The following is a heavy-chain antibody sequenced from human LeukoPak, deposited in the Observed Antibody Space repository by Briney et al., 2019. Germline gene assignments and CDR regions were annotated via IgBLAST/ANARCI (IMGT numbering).Heavy chain of an antibody. CDR3: ARELTTDDRGDAFDI. CDR2: IYTSGST. J-gene: IGHJ3*02. Sequence: KPSETLSLTCTVSGGSISSYYWSWIRQPAGKGLEWIGRIYTSGSTNYNPSLKSRVTMSVDTSKNQFSLKLSSVTAADTAVYYCARELTTDDRGDAFDIWGQGTMVTVSS. V-gene: IGHV4-4*07. D-gene: IGHD4-17*01. CDR1: GGSISSYY.